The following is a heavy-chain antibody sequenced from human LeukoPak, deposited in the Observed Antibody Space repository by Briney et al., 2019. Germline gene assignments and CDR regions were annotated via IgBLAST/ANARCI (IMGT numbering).Heavy chain of an antibody. J-gene: IGHJ6*03. Sequence: ASVKVSCKASGYTFTGYYMHWVRQAPGQGLEWMGWINPNSGGTNYAQKFQGRVTMTRDTSISTAYMELSRLRSEDTAVYYCARGMDSSSWYTSYYYYYYMDVWGKGTTVTISS. CDR3: ARGMDSSSWYTSYYYYYYMDV. D-gene: IGHD6-13*01. V-gene: IGHV1-2*02. CDR1: GYTFTGYY. CDR2: INPNSGGT.